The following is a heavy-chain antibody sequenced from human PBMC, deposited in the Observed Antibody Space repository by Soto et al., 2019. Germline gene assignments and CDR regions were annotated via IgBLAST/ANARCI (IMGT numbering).Heavy chain of an antibody. CDR2: IYYSGST. J-gene: IGHJ3*01. V-gene: IGHV4-39*01. CDR3: AIQPYYDFWSGYVPDDAFDF. D-gene: IGHD3-3*01. Sequence: PSETLSLTCTVSGGSISSSSYYWGWIRQPPGKGLEWIGSIYYSGSTYYNPSLKSRVTISVDTSKNQFSLKLSSVTAADTAVYYCAIQPYYDFWSGYVPDDAFDFWGQGTMVTLSS. CDR1: GGSISSSSYY.